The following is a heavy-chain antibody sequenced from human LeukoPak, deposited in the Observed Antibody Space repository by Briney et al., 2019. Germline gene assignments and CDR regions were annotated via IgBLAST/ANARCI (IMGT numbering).Heavy chain of an antibody. CDR3: ARDRARLITGTTLGT. J-gene: IGHJ3*01. CDR1: GYTFTGYY. V-gene: IGHV1-2*06. Sequence: ASVKVSCKASGYTFTGYYMRWVRQAPGQGLEWMGRINPNSGGTNYAQKFQGRVTMTRDTSISTAYMELSRLRSDDTAVYYCARDRARLITGTTLGTWGQGTMVTVSS. CDR2: INPNSGGT. D-gene: IGHD1-20*01.